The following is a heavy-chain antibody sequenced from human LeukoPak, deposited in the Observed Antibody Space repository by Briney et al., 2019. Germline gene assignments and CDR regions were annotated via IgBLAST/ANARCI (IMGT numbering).Heavy chain of an antibody. Sequence: SETLSLTCTVSGGSISSYYWSWIRRPPGKGLQWIGYIYYSGSTNYNPSLKSRVTISVDTSKNQFSLKLSSVTAADTAVYYCARTAGSGSYFYPVYWRQGTLVTVSS. V-gene: IGHV4-59*01. CDR1: GGSISSYY. CDR3: ARTAGSGSYFYPVY. CDR2: IYYSGST. D-gene: IGHD1-26*01. J-gene: IGHJ4*02.